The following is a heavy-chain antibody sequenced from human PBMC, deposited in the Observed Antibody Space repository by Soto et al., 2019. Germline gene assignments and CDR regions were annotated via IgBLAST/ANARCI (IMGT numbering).Heavy chain of an antibody. Sequence: PGGSLRLSCAASGFTFSSYGIHWVRQAPGKGLEWVAVISHDGSKTNYADSVKGRFTISRDNSKDTVYLQMNSLRAEDTAVYYCVRGEGGWETYWGQGTLVTVSS. CDR1: GFTFSSYG. CDR3: VRGEGGWETY. CDR2: ISHDGSKT. D-gene: IGHD6-19*01. V-gene: IGHV3-30*03. J-gene: IGHJ4*02.